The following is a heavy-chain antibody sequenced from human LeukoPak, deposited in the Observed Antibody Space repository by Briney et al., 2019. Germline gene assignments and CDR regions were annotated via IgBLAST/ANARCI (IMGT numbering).Heavy chain of an antibody. Sequence: ASVKVSCKASGYTFTGYYMHWVRQAPGQGLEWMGWINPNSGGTNYAQKFQGRVTMTRDTPISTAYMELSRLRSDDTAVYYCARDIKGGTYYYGSGSTKALGYWGQGTLVTVSS. CDR2: INPNSGGT. CDR1: GYTFTGYY. J-gene: IGHJ4*02. V-gene: IGHV1-2*02. CDR3: ARDIKGGTYYYGSGSTKALGY. D-gene: IGHD3-10*01.